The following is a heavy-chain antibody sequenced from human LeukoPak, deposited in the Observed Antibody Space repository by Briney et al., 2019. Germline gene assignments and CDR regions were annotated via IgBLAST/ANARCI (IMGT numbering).Heavy chain of an antibody. J-gene: IGHJ4*02. CDR3: ANLFLTVEFDY. D-gene: IGHD4-23*01. V-gene: IGHV3-30-3*01. Sequence: GRSLRLSCAASGFTFNTYAMHWVRQAPGKGLEWVAVIAYDGNNKYYADSVKGRFTISRDNSKNTLYLQMNSLRAEDTAVYYCANLFLTVEFDYWGQGTLVTVSS. CDR2: IAYDGNNK. CDR1: GFTFNTYA.